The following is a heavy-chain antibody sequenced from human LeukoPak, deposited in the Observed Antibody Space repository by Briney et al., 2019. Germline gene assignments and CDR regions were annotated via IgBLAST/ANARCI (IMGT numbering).Heavy chain of an antibody. CDR2: INQGESQK. D-gene: IGHD1-26*01. CDR1: GFTFSTYW. CDR3: ARDLIGYSAY. V-gene: IGHV3-7*05. J-gene: IGHJ4*02. Sequence: GGSLTLSCGASGFTFSTYWMSWVRQAPWKGLEWVANINQGESQKYYVDSVKGRFTISRDNAKNSLYLQMNSLRAEDTAVYYCARDLIGYSAYWGQGTLVTVSS.